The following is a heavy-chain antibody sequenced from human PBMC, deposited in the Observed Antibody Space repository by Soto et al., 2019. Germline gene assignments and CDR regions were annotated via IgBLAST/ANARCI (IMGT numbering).Heavy chain of an antibody. D-gene: IGHD6-19*01. V-gene: IGHV4-39*01. Sequence: PSETLSLTCTVSGGSISSSSYYWGWIRQPPGKGLEWIGSIYYSGSTYYNPSLKSRVTISVDTSKNQFSLKLSSVTAADTAVYYCAGIAVAGMTHDYWGRGTLVTVSS. CDR1: GGSISSSSYY. CDR2: IYYSGST. CDR3: AGIAVAGMTHDY. J-gene: IGHJ4*02.